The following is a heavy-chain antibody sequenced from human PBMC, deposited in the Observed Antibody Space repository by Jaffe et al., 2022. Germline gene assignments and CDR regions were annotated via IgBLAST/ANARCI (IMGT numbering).Heavy chain of an antibody. CDR3: TGRSYEFGFDY. CDR1: GFTFGDYA. J-gene: IGHJ4*02. CDR2: IRSKAYGGTT. Sequence: EVQLVESGGGLVQPGRSLRLSCTASGFTFGDYAMSWVRQAPGKGLEWVGFIRSKAYGGTTEYAASVKGRFTISRDDSKSIAYLQMNSLKTEDTAVYYCTGRSYEFGFDYWGQGTLVTVSS. D-gene: IGHD1-26*01. V-gene: IGHV3-49*04.